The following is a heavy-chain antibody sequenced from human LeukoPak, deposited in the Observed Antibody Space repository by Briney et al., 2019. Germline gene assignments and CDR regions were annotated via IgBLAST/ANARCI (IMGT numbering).Heavy chain of an antibody. CDR3: ARRTPQPTAAGSDAFEI. CDR2: IYYSGST. J-gene: IGHJ3*02. CDR1: GGSISSSSYY. D-gene: IGHD6-13*01. V-gene: IGHV4-39*01. Sequence: SETLTLPCTVSGGSISSSSYYWGWIRQPPAKGLEWNGSIYYSGSTYYNPSLKSRVTISVDTSKNQFSLKLSSVSATDTAVYYRARRTPQPTAAGSDAFEIWGQGTLVTVSP.